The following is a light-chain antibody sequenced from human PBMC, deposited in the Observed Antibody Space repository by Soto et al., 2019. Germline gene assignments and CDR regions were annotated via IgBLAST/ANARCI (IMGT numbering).Light chain of an antibody. J-gene: IGLJ2*01. V-gene: IGLV1-40*01. CDR2: GNS. CDR3: QSYDSSLSGNVV. Sequence: QSVLTQPPSVSGAPGQRVTISCTGSSSNIGAGYDVHWYQQLPGTAPKLLIYGNSNRPSGVPDRFSGSKSGTSASLAITGLQAEDEADYYFQSYDSSLSGNVVFGGGTKVTVL. CDR1: SSNIGAGYD.